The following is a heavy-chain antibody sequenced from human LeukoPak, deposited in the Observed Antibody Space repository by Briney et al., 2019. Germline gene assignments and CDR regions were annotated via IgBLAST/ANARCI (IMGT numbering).Heavy chain of an antibody. CDR1: GGSISSYH. Sequence: SETLSLTCTVSGGSISSYHWSWIRQPAGKGLEWIGRIYTSGSTNYNPSLKSRVTMSVDTSKNQFSLKLSSVTAADTAVYYCARVREVADREKEPAYYFDYWGQGTLVTVSS. V-gene: IGHV4-4*07. D-gene: IGHD2-2*01. CDR3: ARVREVADREKEPAYYFDY. CDR2: IYTSGST. J-gene: IGHJ4*02.